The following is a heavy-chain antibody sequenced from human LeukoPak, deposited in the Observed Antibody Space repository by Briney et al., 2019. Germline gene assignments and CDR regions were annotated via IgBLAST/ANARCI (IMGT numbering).Heavy chain of an antibody. CDR2: INSDGSST. CDR3: ARASSGWSPFDY. V-gene: IGHV3-74*01. D-gene: IGHD6-19*01. J-gene: IGHJ4*02. CDR1: GFTFSSYW. Sequence: GGSLRLSCAASGFTFSSYWMHWVRQAPGKGLVWVSRINSDGSSTSYADSVKGRFTISRDNAKNTLYLQMNSLRAEDTAVYYRARASSGWSPFDYWGQGTQVTVSS.